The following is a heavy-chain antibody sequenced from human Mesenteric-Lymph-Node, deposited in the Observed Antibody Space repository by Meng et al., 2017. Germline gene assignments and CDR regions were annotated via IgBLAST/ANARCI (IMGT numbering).Heavy chain of an antibody. CDR1: GGTFSSYA. V-gene: IGHV1-69*06. J-gene: IGHJ5*02. D-gene: IGHD3-22*01. CDR3: ASSVGDSSGYYYH. CDR2: IIPIFGTA. Sequence: SVKVSCKASGGTFSSYAISWVRQAPGQGLEWMGGIIPIFGTANYAQKFQGRVTITADKSTSTAYMELSSLRSEDTAVYYCASSVGDSSGYYYHWGQGTLVTVSS.